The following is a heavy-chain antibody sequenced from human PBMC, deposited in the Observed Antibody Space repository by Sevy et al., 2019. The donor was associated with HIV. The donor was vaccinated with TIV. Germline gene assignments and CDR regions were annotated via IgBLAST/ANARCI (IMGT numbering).Heavy chain of an antibody. CDR1: GFTFSSYA. CDR2: ISYDGSNK. CDR3: ARDRQGYYMDV. J-gene: IGHJ6*03. Sequence: GGSLRLSCAASGFTFSSYAMHWVRQAPGKGLEWVAVISYDGSNKYDADSVKGRFTISRDNSKNTLYLQMNSLRAEDTAVYYCARDRQGYYMDVWGKGTTVTVSS. V-gene: IGHV3-30-3*01.